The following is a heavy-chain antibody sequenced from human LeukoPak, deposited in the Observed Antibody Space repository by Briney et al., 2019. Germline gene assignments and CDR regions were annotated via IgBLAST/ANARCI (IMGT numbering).Heavy chain of an antibody. V-gene: IGHV1-46*01. Sequence: ASVKVSCKASGYTFTNYYMHWVRQAPGQGLEWMGIINPSGVTTSYAQKFQGRVTMTRDTSTSTVYMELSSLRSEDTAVYYCARASTYYDRSANLSPVDYWGQGTLVTVSS. CDR2: INPSGVTT. CDR1: GYTFTNYY. CDR3: ARASTYYDRSANLSPVDY. D-gene: IGHD3-22*01. J-gene: IGHJ4*02.